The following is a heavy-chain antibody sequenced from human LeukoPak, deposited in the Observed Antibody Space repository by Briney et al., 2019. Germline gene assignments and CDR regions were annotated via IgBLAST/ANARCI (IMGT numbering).Heavy chain of an antibody. V-gene: IGHV5-51*01. CDR2: IYPGDSDT. CDR3: ATQFGVYCSGGSCRHFGVDY. Sequence: GESLKISCKGSGYSFTSYWIGWVRQMPGKGLEWMGIIYPGDSDTRYGPSFQGQVTISADKSISTAYLQWSSLKASDTAMYYCATQFGVYCSGGSCRHFGVDYWGQGTLVTVSS. J-gene: IGHJ4*02. D-gene: IGHD2-15*01. CDR1: GYSFTSYW.